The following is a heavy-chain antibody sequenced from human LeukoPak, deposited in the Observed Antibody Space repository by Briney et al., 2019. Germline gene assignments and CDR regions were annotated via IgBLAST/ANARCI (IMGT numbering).Heavy chain of an antibody. J-gene: IGHJ4*02. CDR2: IWYDGSNK. D-gene: IGHD6-13*01. CDR1: GFTFSSYG. V-gene: IGHV3-33*06. CDR3: AKDLGSSWDFDY. Sequence: GGSLRLSCAASGFTFSSYGMHWVRQAPGKGLEWVAVIWYDGSNKYYADSVKGRFTISRDNSKSTLYLQMNSLRAEDTAVYYCAKDLGSSWDFDYWGQGTLVTVSS.